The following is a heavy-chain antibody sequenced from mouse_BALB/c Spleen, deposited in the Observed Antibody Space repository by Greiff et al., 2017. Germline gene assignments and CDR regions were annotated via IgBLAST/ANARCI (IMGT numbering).Heavy chain of an antibody. J-gene: IGHJ2*01. D-gene: IGHD2-14*01. CDR1: GFTFSSFG. Sequence: EVNVVESGGGLVQPGGSRKLSCAASGFTFSSFGMHWVRQAPEKGLEWVAYISSGSSTIYYADTVKGRFTISRDNPKNTLFLQMTSLRSEDTAMYYCARSPYYRYDGDYFDYWGQGTTLTVSS. V-gene: IGHV5-17*02. CDR3: ARSPYYRYDGDYFDY. CDR2: ISSGSSTI.